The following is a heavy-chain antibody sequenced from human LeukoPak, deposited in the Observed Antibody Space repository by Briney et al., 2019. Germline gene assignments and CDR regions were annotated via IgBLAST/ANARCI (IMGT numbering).Heavy chain of an antibody. D-gene: IGHD3-16*02. J-gene: IGHJ4*02. V-gene: IGHV4-34*01. Sequence: SETLSLTCAVYGGSFSGYYWSWIRQPPGKGLEWIGEINHSGSTNYNPSLKSRVTISVDTSKNQFSLKLSSVTAADTAVYYCARGPNLGDYVWGSYRPSPHYFDYWGQGTLVTVSS. CDR2: INHSGST. CDR3: ARGPNLGDYVWGSYRPSPHYFDY. CDR1: GGSFSGYY.